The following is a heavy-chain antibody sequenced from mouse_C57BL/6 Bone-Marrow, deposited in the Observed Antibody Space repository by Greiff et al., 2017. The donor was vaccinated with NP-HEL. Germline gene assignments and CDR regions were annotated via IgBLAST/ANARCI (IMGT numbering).Heavy chain of an antibody. V-gene: IGHV14-4*01. J-gene: IGHJ2*01. D-gene: IGHD2-2*01. Sequence: VQLKESGAELVRPGASVKLSCTASGFNIKDDYMHWVKQRPEQGLEWIGWIDPENGDTEYASKFQGKATITADTSSNTAYLQLSSLTSEDTAFYYCTTPIYYGYDGDYWGQGTTLTVSS. CDR2: IDPENGDT. CDR3: TTPIYYGYDGDY. CDR1: GFNIKDDY.